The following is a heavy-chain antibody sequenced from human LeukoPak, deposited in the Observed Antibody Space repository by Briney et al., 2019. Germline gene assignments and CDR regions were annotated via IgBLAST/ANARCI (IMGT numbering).Heavy chain of an antibody. CDR1: GFTFSSYS. CDR2: ISSSSSYI. V-gene: IGHV3-21*01. D-gene: IGHD5-18*01. J-gene: IGHJ4*02. Sequence: VGSLRLSCAASGFTFSSYSMNWVRQAPGKGLEWVSSISSSSSYIYYADSVKGRFTISRDNAKNSLYLQMNSLRAEDTAVYYCAREGVGVDTAMVKDYWGQGTLVTVSS. CDR3: AREGVGVDTAMVKDY.